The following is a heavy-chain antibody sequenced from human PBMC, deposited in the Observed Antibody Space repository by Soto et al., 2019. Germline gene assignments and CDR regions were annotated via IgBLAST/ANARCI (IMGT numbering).Heavy chain of an antibody. V-gene: IGHV3-23*01. CDR3: AKSEPYGSGSYYFDY. J-gene: IGHJ4*02. CDR2: ISGGGGAT. CDR1: GFTFSRNA. Sequence: EVQLLESGGGLVQPGGSLRLSCAASGFTFSRNAMSWVRQAPGKGLEWVSGISGGGGATYYADSVKGRFTISRDNSKHTLYRQMNSLRAEETAIYYCAKSEPYGSGSYYFDYWGQGTLVTVSS. D-gene: IGHD1-26*01.